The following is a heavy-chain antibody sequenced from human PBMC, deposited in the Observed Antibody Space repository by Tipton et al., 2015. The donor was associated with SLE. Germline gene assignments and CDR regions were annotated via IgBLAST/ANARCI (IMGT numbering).Heavy chain of an antibody. CDR2: IRYVGTNT. Sequence: QVQLVQSGGGVVQPGGSLRLSCAASGFTFSSYGMHWVRQAPGKGLGWVAFIRYVGTNTLYADSVKGRFTISRDNSKNMLYLEMSSLRAEDTAIYYCAKGRELAVEYYFDYWGQGTLVTVPS. D-gene: IGHD2-15*01. J-gene: IGHJ4*02. V-gene: IGHV3-30*02. CDR3: AKGRELAVEYYFDY. CDR1: GFTFSSYG.